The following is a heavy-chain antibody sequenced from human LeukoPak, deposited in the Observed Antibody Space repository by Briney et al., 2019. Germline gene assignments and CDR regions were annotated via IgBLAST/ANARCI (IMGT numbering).Heavy chain of an antibody. J-gene: IGHJ4*02. V-gene: IGHV3-7*01. CDR2: IKTDGSKE. CDR3: ARNSNFDTHDF. Sequence: PGGSLRLTCAASGFTFGNSWMSWVRQAPGKGLEWVAAIKTDGSKEYYVDSVRGRFTISRDNAKDSVSLQMNSLRADDTAVYFCARNSNFDTHDFWGQGTLVIVSS. CDR1: GFTFGNSW. D-gene: IGHD3-22*01.